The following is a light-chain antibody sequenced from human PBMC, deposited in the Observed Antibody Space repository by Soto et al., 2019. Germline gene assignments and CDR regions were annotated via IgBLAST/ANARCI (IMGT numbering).Light chain of an antibody. J-gene: IGKJ2*01. CDR2: GTS. Sequence: ETVMTQSPVALSVSPGESAALSCRASQSVGRNFAWYQQRPGQAPRVLIYGTSTRATGVPARFSGSGSGTDFPLTISSLQSEDFAVYYCQQYNKWPYTFGQGTRLEIK. CDR1: QSVGRN. CDR3: QQYNKWPYT. V-gene: IGKV3-15*01.